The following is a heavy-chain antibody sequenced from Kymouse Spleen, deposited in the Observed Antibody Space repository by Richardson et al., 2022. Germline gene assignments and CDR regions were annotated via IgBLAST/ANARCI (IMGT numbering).Heavy chain of an antibody. D-gene: IGHD6-6*01. CDR2: INHSGST. CDR1: GGSFSGYY. V-gene: IGHV4-34*01. Sequence: QVQLQQWGAGLLKPSETLSLTCAVYGGSFSGYYWSWIRQPPGKGLEWIGEINHSGSTNYNPSLKSRVTISVDTSKNQFSLKLSSVTAADTAVYYCASLVLYGMDVWGQGTTVTVSS. J-gene: IGHJ6*02. CDR3: ASLVLYGMDV.